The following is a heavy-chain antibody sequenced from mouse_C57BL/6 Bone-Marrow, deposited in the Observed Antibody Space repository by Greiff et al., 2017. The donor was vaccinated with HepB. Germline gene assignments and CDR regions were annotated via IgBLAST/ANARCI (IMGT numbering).Heavy chain of an antibody. CDR1: GYTFTSYT. V-gene: IGHV1-4*01. CDR3: ARKMVTSYYYAKDY. Sequence: QVQLQQSGAELARPGASVKMSCKASGYTFTSYTMHWVKQRPGQGLEWIGYINPSSGYTKYNQKFKDKATLTADKSSSTAYMQLSSLTSEDSAVYYCARKMVTSYYYAKDYWGQGTSVTVSS. CDR2: INPSSGYT. D-gene: IGHD2-3*01. J-gene: IGHJ4*01.